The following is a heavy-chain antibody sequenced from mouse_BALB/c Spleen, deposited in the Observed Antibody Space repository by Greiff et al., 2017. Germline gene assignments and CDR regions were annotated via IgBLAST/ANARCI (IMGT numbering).Heavy chain of an antibody. J-gene: IGHJ4*01. CDR1: GYTFTSYV. CDR3: ARGRLPYAMDY. CDR2: INPYNDGT. V-gene: IGHV1-14*01. Sequence: EVQLQQSGPELVKPGASVKMSCKASGYTFTSYVMHWVKQKPGQGLEWIGYINPYNDGTKYNEKFKGKATLTSDKSSSTAYMELSSLTSEDSAVYYCARGRLPYAMDYWGQGTSVTVSS. D-gene: IGHD1-2*01.